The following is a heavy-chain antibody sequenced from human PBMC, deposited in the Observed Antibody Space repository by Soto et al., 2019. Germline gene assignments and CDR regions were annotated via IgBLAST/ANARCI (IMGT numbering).Heavy chain of an antibody. V-gene: IGHV3-23*01. CDR3: AKGFTTGTTFGY. D-gene: IGHD1-1*01. J-gene: IGHJ4*02. CDR2: ISGSGGST. CDR1: GFTFSSYS. Sequence: PGGSLILSCAASGFTFSSYSMSWVRQAPGKGLEWVSAISGSGGSTYYADSVKGRFTISRDNSKNTLYLQMNSLRAEDTAVYYCAKGFTTGTTFGYWGQGTLVTVSS.